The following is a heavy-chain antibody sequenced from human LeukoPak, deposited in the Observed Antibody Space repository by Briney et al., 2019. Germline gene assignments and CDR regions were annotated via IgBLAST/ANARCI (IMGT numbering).Heavy chain of an antibody. J-gene: IGHJ5*02. D-gene: IGHD1-20*01. Sequence: SETLSLTCTVSGGSISSYYWSWIRQPPGKGLEXXXYIYYSGSTNYNPSLKSRVTISVDTSKNQFSLKLSSVTAADTAVYYCARVGNWNDGWFDPWGQGTLVTVSS. V-gene: IGHV4-59*01. CDR3: ARVGNWNDGWFDP. CDR1: GGSISSYY. CDR2: IYYSGST.